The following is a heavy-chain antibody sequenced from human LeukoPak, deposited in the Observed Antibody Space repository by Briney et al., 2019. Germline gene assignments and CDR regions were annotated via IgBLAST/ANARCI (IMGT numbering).Heavy chain of an antibody. Sequence: PGRSLRLSCAASGFTFSSYPMHWVRQAPGKGLEWVAVISYDGSSKYYAESVKGRFTISRDDSKNTLYLQMNRPRADDTAVYYCARDYGVSVYYQPGRNWGQGTLVTVSS. D-gene: IGHD3-22*01. CDR2: ISYDGSSK. CDR3: ARDYGVSVYYQPGRN. J-gene: IGHJ4*02. CDR1: GFTFSSYP. V-gene: IGHV3-30*04.